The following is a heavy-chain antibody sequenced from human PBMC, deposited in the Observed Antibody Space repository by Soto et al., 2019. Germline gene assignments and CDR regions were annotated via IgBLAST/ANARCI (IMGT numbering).Heavy chain of an antibody. CDR2: ISSSSSYI. CDR1: GFTFSSYS. Sequence: EVQLVESGGGLVKPGGSLRLSCAASGFTFSSYSMNWVRQAPGKGLEWVSTISSSSSYIYYADSVKGRFTISRDNAKNSLYLQMHSLRAEDTAVYYCARNVWQWNYGMDVWGQGTTVTVSS. D-gene: IGHD6-19*01. CDR3: ARNVWQWNYGMDV. J-gene: IGHJ6*02. V-gene: IGHV3-21*01.